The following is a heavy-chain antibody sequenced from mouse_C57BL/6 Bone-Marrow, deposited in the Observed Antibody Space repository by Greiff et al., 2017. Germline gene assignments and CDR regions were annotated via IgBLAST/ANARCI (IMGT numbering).Heavy chain of an antibody. Sequence: LQPGAELVKPGASVKMSCKASGYTFTSYWITWVKQRPGQGLEWIGDIYPGSGSTNYNEKFKSKATLTVDTSSSTAYMQLSSLTSEDAAVYYCARGYYGSRGAYWGQGTLVTVSA. J-gene: IGHJ3*01. CDR2: IYPGSGST. CDR3: ARGYYGSRGAY. D-gene: IGHD1-1*01. V-gene: IGHV1-55*01. CDR1: GYTFTSYW.